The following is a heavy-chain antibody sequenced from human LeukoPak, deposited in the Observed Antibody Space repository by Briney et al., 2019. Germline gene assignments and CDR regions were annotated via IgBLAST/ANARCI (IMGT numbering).Heavy chain of an antibody. Sequence: KPRESLKISCKGYGYSFTSYWIGRVRQMPGKGLEWMGIIYPGDSDTRYSPSFQGQVTISADKSISTAYLQWSSLKASDTAMHYCVGIAAAGSFDYWGQGTLVTVSS. V-gene: IGHV5-51*01. D-gene: IGHD6-13*01. CDR2: IYPGDSDT. J-gene: IGHJ4*02. CDR1: GYSFTSYW. CDR3: VGIAAAGSFDY.